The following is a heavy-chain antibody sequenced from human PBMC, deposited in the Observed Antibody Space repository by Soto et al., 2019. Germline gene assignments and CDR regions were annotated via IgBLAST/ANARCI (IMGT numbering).Heavy chain of an antibody. CDR1: GGSISSYY. CDR2: IYYSGST. D-gene: IGHD2-2*01. CDR3: AREVIVEDIVVVPAAMPVPFLDNWFDP. Sequence: SPTLSLTCTVSGGSISSYYWSWIRQPPGKGLEWIGYIYYSGSTNYNPSLKSRVTISVDTSKNQFSLKLSSVTAADTAVYYCAREVIVEDIVVVPAAMPVPFLDNWFDPWGQGTLVTVSS. J-gene: IGHJ5*02. V-gene: IGHV4-59*01.